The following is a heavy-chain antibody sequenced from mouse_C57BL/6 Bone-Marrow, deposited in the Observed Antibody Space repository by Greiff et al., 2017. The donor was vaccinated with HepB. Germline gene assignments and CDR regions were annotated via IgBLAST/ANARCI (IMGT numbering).Heavy chain of an antibody. J-gene: IGHJ2*01. CDR3: ARSYYYGSSYYFDY. CDR2: IDPSDSET. CDR1: GYTFTSYW. V-gene: IGHV1-52*01. D-gene: IGHD1-1*01. Sequence: QVQLQQPGAELVRPGSSVKLSCKASGYTFTSYWMHWVKQRPIQGLEWIGNIDPSDSETHYNQKFKDKATLTVDKSSSTAYMQLSSLTSEDSAVYYCARSYYYGSSYYFDYWGQGTTLTVSS.